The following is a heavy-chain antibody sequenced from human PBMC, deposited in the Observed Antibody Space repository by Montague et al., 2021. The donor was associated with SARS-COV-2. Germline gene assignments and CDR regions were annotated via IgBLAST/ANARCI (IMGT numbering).Heavy chain of an antibody. V-gene: IGHV4-34*01. CDR3: ARGVYNRVIFVVSPRYYFDD. J-gene: IGHJ4*02. D-gene: IGHD3-9*01. Sequence: SETLYLTCAVYTEAFNGYYRTWIRQPPPKGPERNGEVSHPGSAKYNPSLTSRVTISVDTYRKQVALRLTSVTAADTATYSYARGVYNRVIFVVSPRYYFDDWGQGNMVAVSA. CDR1: TEAFNGYY. CDR2: VSHPGSA.